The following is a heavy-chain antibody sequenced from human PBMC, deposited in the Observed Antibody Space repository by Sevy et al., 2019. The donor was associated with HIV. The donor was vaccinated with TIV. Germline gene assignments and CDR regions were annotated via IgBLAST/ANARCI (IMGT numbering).Heavy chain of an antibody. D-gene: IGHD3-3*01. CDR1: GGSVSSGSYY. Sequence: SETLSLTCTVSGGSVSSGSYYWSWIRQPPGKGLEWIGYIYYSGSTNYNPSLKSRVTISVDTSKNQFSLKLSSVTAADTAVYYCARGGERTYYDFWSGYLDWFDPWGQGTLVTVSS. V-gene: IGHV4-61*01. J-gene: IGHJ5*02. CDR2: IYYSGST. CDR3: ARGGERTYYDFWSGYLDWFDP.